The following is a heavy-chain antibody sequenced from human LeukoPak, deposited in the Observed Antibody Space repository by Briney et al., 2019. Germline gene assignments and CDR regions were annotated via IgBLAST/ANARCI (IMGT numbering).Heavy chain of an antibody. CDR2: INPNSGGT. CDR1: GYTFIAYY. Sequence: GASVKVSCKASGYTFIAYYMHWVRQAPGQGLEWMGWINPNSGGTNYAQKFQGRVTMTRDTSISTAYMELSRLRSDDTAVYYCARGSGYCSGTSCPYYYYMDVWGKGTTVTVSS. J-gene: IGHJ6*03. D-gene: IGHD2-2*01. V-gene: IGHV1-2*02. CDR3: ARGSGYCSGTSCPYYYYMDV.